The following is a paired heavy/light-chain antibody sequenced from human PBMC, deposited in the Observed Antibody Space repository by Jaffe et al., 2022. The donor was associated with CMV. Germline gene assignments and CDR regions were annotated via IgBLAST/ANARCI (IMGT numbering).Light chain of an antibody. V-gene: IGLV6-57*04. J-gene: IGLJ2*01. Sequence: NFMLTQPHSVSESPGKTVTISCTRSGGSIASTSVQWYQQRPGSAPTTVIYEDNQRPSGVPDRFSGSIDISSNSASLTISGLQTEDEADYYCQSYDSSSLVFGGGTKLTVL. CDR2: EDN. CDR3: QSYDSSSLV. CDR1: GGSIASTS.
Heavy chain of an antibody. CDR2: INPKSDDT. CDR1: GYTFTDYY. V-gene: IGHV1-2*02. J-gene: IGHJ6*02. D-gene: IGHD1-26*01. Sequence: QVQLVQSGAEVKKPGASVKVSCKASGYTFTDYYMHWVRQAPGQGLEWMGWINPKSDDTIYAQKFQGRVTLSRDTSISTAYLELTRLTSDDTAVYYCASLSRGYYYGMDVWGQGTTVTVSS. CDR3: ASLSRGYYYGMDV.